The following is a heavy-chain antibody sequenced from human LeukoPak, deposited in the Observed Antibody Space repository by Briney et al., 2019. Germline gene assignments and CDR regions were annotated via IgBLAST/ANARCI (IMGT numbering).Heavy chain of an antibody. D-gene: IGHD2-2*01. Sequence: GGSLRLSCAASGFTFSSYWMSWVRQAPGKGLEWVANIKQDGSEKYYVDSVKGRFTISRDNAKNSLYLQMNSLRAEDTAVYYCARDRLRYCSSTSCYLFDYWGQGTLVTVSS. CDR3: ARDRLRYCSSTSCYLFDY. V-gene: IGHV3-7*01. CDR1: GFTFSSYW. CDR2: IKQDGSEK. J-gene: IGHJ4*02.